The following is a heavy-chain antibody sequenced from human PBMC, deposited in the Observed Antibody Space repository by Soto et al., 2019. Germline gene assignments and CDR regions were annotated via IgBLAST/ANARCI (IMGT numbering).Heavy chain of an antibody. CDR1: GFSFSAFG. Sequence: QVQMVQSGGGVVQPGRSLRLSCAASGFSFSAFGMQWVRQAPGEGLEAVAFISNDGSHASYADAVRGRFTISRANSKDTLSLHMNSLTADDTAVYYCMWVMEFWGQGTLVIVSS. CDR2: ISNDGSHA. CDR3: MWVMEF. V-gene: IGHV3-30*14. J-gene: IGHJ4*02. D-gene: IGHD2-8*01.